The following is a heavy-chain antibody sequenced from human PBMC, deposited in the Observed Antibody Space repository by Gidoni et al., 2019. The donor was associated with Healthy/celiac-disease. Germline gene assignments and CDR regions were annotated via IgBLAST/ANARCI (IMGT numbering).Heavy chain of an antibody. CDR1: GFTFSSYA. V-gene: IGHV3-23*01. CDR2: ISGSGGST. CDR3: AKAGETVTWYWNYFDY. D-gene: IGHD4-17*01. J-gene: IGHJ4*02. Sequence: EVQLLESGGGLVQPGGSLRLSCAASGFTFSSYAMSWVRQAPGKGLEWVSAISGSGGSTYYADSVKGRFTISRDNSKNTLYLQMNSLRAEDTAVYYCAKAGETVTWYWNYFDYWGQGTLVTVSS.